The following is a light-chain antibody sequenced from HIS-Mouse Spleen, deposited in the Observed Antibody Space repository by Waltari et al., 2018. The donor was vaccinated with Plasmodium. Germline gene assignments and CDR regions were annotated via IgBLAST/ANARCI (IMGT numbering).Light chain of an antibody. V-gene: IGKV1-8*01. Sequence: AIRMTQSPSTFSASTGDRVPITCLASQGISSYLAWYQQKPGKAPKLLIYAASTLQSGVPSRFSGSGSGTDFTLTISCLQSEDFATYYCQQYYSYPLTFGGGTKVEIK. CDR3: QQYYSYPLT. CDR1: QGISSY. J-gene: IGKJ4*01. CDR2: AAS.